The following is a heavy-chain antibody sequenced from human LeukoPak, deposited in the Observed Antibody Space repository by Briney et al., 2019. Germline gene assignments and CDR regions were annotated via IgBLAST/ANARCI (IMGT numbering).Heavy chain of an antibody. CDR3: AVDYGDFLFDY. CDR1: GYTFTTCD. J-gene: IGHJ4*02. Sequence: GASVKVSCKASGYTFTTCDINWVRQATGQGLEWMGWMNPNSGNTGYAQKFQGRVTMTRNTSISTAYMELSSLRSEDTAVYYCAVDYGDFLFDYWGQGTLVTVSS. D-gene: IGHD4-17*01. V-gene: IGHV1-8*01. CDR2: MNPNSGNT.